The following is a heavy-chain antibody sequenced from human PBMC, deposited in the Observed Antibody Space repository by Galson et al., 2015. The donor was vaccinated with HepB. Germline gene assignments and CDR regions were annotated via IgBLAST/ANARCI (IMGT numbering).Heavy chain of an antibody. Sequence: SETLSLTCTVSGDSISGSYWSWIRQPPGKGLEWIGYMFYSGKTDYNPSLQSRVTISLDMSRSHFSLKLSSVTAADTAVYYCARHRSFYYDTSGAFDSWGQGILAIVSS. CDR1: GDSISGSY. CDR3: ARHRSFYYDTSGAFDS. J-gene: IGHJ4*02. D-gene: IGHD3-22*01. V-gene: IGHV4-59*08. CDR2: MFYSGKT.